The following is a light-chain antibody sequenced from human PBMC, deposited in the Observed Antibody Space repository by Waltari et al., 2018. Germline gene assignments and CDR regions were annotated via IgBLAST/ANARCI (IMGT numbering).Light chain of an antibody. V-gene: IGKV3-11*01. CDR2: AAS. Sequence: EIVLTQSPATLCLSPGERATLPCRASQSIGSYLAWYQQKPGQAPRLLIYAASNRATGIPARFSGYGSGTDFTLTISSLEPEDFAVYYCQQRSDWPLTFGGGTKVEIK. CDR3: QQRSDWPLT. J-gene: IGKJ4*01. CDR1: QSIGSY.